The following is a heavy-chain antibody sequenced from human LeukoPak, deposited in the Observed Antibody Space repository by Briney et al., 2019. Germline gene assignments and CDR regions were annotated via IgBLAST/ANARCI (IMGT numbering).Heavy chain of an antibody. Sequence: XKASGXTFTSYAMHWVRQAPGQRLEWMGWIXXGNANTKYSQKFQGRVTITRDTSASTAYMELSSLRSEDTAVYYCARGRMVRGVIITYNWFDPWGQGTLVTVSS. J-gene: IGHJ5*02. CDR3: ARGRMVRGVIITYNWFDP. CDR2: IXXGNANT. D-gene: IGHD3-10*01. CDR1: GXTFTSYA. V-gene: IGHV1-3*01.